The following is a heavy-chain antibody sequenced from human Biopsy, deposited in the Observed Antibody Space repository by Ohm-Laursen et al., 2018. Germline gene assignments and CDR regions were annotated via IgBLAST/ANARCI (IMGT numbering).Heavy chain of an antibody. J-gene: IGHJ4*02. V-gene: IGHV3-11*01. CDR2: INGSGTTI. CDR3: ARDGAGSYHDY. Sequence: SLRLSCAASGFTFSDYYMSWIRQAPGKGLEWLSYINGSGTTIFYADSVKGRFTVSRDNAKNSLYLQMSSLTVEDTAVYYCARDGAGSYHDYWGQGTLVTVSS. D-gene: IGHD3-10*01. CDR1: GFTFSDYY.